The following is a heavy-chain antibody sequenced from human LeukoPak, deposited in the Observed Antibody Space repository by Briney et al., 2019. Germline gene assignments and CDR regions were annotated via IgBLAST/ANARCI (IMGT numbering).Heavy chain of an antibody. CDR2: INHSGST. CDR3: ARERTDDYSSSNWFNP. D-gene: IGHD4-11*01. Sequence: PSETLSLTCAVYGGSFSGYYWSWIRQPPGKGLEWIGEINHSGSTNYNPSLKSRVTISVDTSKNQFSLKLSSVTAADTAFYYCARERTDDYSSSNWFNPWGQGTLVTVSS. J-gene: IGHJ5*02. CDR1: GGSFSGYY. V-gene: IGHV4-34*01.